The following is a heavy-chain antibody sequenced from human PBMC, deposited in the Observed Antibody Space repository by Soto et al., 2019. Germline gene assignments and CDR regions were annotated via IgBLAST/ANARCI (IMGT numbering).Heavy chain of an antibody. Sequence: GGSLRLSCAASGFTVSSNYMSWVRQAPGKGLEWVSVIYSGGSTYYADSVKGRFTISRDNSKNTLYLQMNSLRAEDTAVYYCARDRRRDGYYYYVMDVWGQGTTVTVSS. V-gene: IGHV3-66*01. CDR3: ARDRRRDGYYYYVMDV. J-gene: IGHJ6*02. CDR1: GFTVSSNY. CDR2: IYSGGST.